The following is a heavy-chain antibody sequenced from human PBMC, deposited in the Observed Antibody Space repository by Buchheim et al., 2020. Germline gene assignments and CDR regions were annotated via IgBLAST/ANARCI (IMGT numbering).Heavy chain of an antibody. Sequence: EVQLVESGGGSVQPGGSLRLSCVSSEFTFSYHWMGWVRQAPGKGLEWVAKIKQDGSDKYYVDSVTGRFTISRDNAKKSLYLQMDSLRVEDTAIYYCAKKVTYRADSWGQGTL. CDR3: AKKVTYRADS. V-gene: IGHV3-7*01. J-gene: IGHJ4*02. CDR1: EFTFSYHW. CDR2: IKQDGSDK. D-gene: IGHD1-14*01.